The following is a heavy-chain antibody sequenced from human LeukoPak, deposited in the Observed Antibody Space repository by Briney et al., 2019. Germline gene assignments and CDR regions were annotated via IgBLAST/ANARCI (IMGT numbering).Heavy chain of an antibody. CDR1: GFTVTNNY. D-gene: IGHD2-21*02. V-gene: IGHV3-53*01. J-gene: IGHJ3*02. Sequence: GGSLRLSCAVSGFTVTNNYMSWVRQAPGKGLEWVSVIYSGGNTYYADSVKGRFTISRDNSENTLYLQMNSLGAEDTAVYCCARGGGAYCGGDCWRAFDIWGQGTMVTVSS. CDR2: IYSGGNT. CDR3: ARGGGAYCGGDCWRAFDI.